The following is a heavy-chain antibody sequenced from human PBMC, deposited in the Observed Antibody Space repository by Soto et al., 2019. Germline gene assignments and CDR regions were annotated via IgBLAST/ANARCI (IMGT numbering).Heavy chain of an antibody. CDR1: GYSFRDYG. Sequence: QILMVQSGAEVKKPGASVKVSCKASGYSFRDYGISWVRQAPGRGLEWIGWVGPYNGASHFAQNFQGRVTMTTDTSVTTVYMELRNLRSDDTAVYYCVTEVETSGGCISFAYWGQGSVVTVST. CDR3: VTEVETSGGCISFAY. V-gene: IGHV1-18*04. D-gene: IGHD1-1*01. CDR2: VGPYNGAS. J-gene: IGHJ4*02.